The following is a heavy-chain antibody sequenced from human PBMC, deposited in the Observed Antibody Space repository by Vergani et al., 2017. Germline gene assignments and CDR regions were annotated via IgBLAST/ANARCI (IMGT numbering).Heavy chain of an antibody. J-gene: IGHJ4*02. Sequence: QVQLVESGGGVVQPGGSLRLSCAASGFTFSSYGMHWVRQAPGKGLEWVAFIRYDGSNKYYADSVKGRFTISRDNSKNTLYLQMNSLRAEDTAVYYCAKDFSVVVVAATGWGFDYWGQGTLVTVSS. CDR1: GFTFSSYG. CDR3: AKDFSVVVVAATGWGFDY. CDR2: IRYDGSNK. V-gene: IGHV3-30*02. D-gene: IGHD2-15*01.